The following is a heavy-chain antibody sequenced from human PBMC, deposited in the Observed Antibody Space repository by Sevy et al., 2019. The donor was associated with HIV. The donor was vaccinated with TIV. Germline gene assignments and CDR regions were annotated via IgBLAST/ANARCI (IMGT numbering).Heavy chain of an antibody. CDR2: INSDGSST. Sequence: GGSLRLSCAASGFTFSSYWMHWVRQAPGKGLVWVSRINSDGSSTSYADSVKGRFTISRDNAKNTLYLQMNSLRAEDTAVYYCARNPVLIAAAGIYYYGMDVWGQGTTVTVSS. CDR3: ARNPVLIAAAGIYYYGMDV. CDR1: GFTFSSYW. D-gene: IGHD6-13*01. J-gene: IGHJ6*02. V-gene: IGHV3-74*01.